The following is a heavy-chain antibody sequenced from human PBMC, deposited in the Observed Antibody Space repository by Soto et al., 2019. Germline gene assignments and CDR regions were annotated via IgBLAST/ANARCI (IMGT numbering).Heavy chain of an antibody. CDR3: ARGVRATGY. Sequence: QVQLVQSGAEVKKPGASVKVSCKASGYTFTSYAMHWVRQAPGQRLEWMGWINAGNGNTKYSQKFQGRVTMTRDTTASSAYMELSSLRSEYTAVYYCARGVRATGYWGQGTLVTVSS. V-gene: IGHV1-3*01. J-gene: IGHJ4*02. D-gene: IGHD3-9*01. CDR2: INAGNGNT. CDR1: GYTFTSYA.